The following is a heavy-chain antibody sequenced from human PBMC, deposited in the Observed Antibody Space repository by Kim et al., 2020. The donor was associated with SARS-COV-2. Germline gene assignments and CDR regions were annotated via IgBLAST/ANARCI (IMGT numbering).Heavy chain of an antibody. D-gene: IGHD6-19*01. CDR2: ISGSGGST. V-gene: IGHV3-23*01. CDR1: GFTFSSYA. CDR3: AKDDRSSGWYGNFDY. Sequence: GGSLRLSCAASGFTFSSYAMSWVRQAPGKGLEWVSAISGSGGSTYYADSVKGRFTISRDNSKNTLYLQMNSLRAEDTAVYYCAKDDRSSGWYGNFDYWGQGTLVTVSS. J-gene: IGHJ4*02.